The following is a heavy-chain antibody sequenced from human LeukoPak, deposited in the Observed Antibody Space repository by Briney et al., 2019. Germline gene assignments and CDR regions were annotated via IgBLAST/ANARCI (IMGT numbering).Heavy chain of an antibody. J-gene: IGHJ4*02. Sequence: ASVKVSCEASGYTFTSYGISWVRQAPGQGLEWMGWISAYNGNTNYAQKLQGRVTMTTDTSTSTAYMELRSLRSDDTAVYYCARDIVVVTAMPDPFDYWGQGTLVTVSS. CDR2: ISAYNGNT. CDR1: GYTFTSYG. CDR3: ARDIVVVTAMPDPFDY. D-gene: IGHD2-21*02. V-gene: IGHV1-18*01.